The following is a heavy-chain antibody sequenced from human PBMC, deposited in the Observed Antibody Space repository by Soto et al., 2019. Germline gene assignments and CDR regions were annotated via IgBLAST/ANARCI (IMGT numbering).Heavy chain of an antibody. CDR1: GFTFSSFE. Sequence: GGSLRLSCAASGFTFSSFEMNWVRQAPGKGLEWVSKIGSSGSTIWYADSVKGRFTISRDNSKNTLYLQMSSLRAEDTAVYYCARERGSWYYFDFWGQGTLVTVSS. V-gene: IGHV3-48*01. D-gene: IGHD6-19*01. CDR3: ARERGSWYYFDF. CDR2: IGSSGSTI. J-gene: IGHJ4*02.